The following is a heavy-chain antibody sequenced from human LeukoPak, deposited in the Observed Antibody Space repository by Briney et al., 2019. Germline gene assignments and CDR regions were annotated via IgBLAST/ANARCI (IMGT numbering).Heavy chain of an antibody. CDR2: IYHSGST. V-gene: IGHV4-30-2*01. Sequence: PSQTLSLTCAGSGGSISSGGYSWSWIRQPPGKGLEWIGYIYHSGSTYYNPSLKSRVTISVDRSKNQFSLKLSSVTAADTAVYYCARGRYGSGSYYAFDYWGQGTLVTVSS. J-gene: IGHJ4*02. CDR3: ARGRYGSGSYYAFDY. CDR1: GGSISSGGYS. D-gene: IGHD3-10*01.